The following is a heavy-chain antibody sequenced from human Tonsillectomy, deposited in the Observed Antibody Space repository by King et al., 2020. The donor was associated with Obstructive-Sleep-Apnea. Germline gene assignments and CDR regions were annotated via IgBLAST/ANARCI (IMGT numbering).Heavy chain of an antibody. CDR2: IYYSGST. V-gene: IGHV4-30-4*01. D-gene: IGHD4-17*01. Sequence: QLQESGPGLVKPSQTLSLTCTVSGGSISSGDYYWSWIRQPPGKGLEWIGFIYYSGSTYFNPSLKSRFTISVDTSKNQFSLKLSPVTAADTAGYYCARDPTDYGDYVGYWGQGTLVTVSS. CDR1: GGSISSGDYY. CDR3: ARDPTDYGDYVGY. J-gene: IGHJ4*02.